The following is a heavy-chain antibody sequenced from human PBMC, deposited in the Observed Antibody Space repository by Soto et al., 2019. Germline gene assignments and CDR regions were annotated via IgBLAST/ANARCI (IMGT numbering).Heavy chain of an antibody. Sequence: GGSLRLSCAASGFTFSSYWMSWVRQAPGKGLEWVANIKQDGSEKYYVDSVKGRFTISRDNAKNSLYLQMNSLRAEDTAVYYCARVRGLGDEWLREIDAFHIWGQGTMVTVSS. D-gene: IGHD5-12*01. J-gene: IGHJ3*02. CDR2: IKQDGSEK. CDR3: ARVRGLGDEWLREIDAFHI. CDR1: GFTFSSYW. V-gene: IGHV3-7*01.